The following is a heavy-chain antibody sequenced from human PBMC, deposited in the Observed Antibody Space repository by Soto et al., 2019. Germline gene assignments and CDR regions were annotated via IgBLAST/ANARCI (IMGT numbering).Heavy chain of an antibody. D-gene: IGHD6-13*01. V-gene: IGHV1-69*06. J-gene: IGHJ6*02. Sequence: QVQLVQSGAEVKKPGSSVKVSCKASGGTFSSYAISWVRQAPGQGLEWMGGIIPIFGTANYAQKFPGRVTITADKSTSTAYMELSSLRSEDTAVYYCARGFTAAGTLYYYGMDVWGQGTTVTVSS. CDR2: IIPIFGTA. CDR3: ARGFTAAGTLYYYGMDV. CDR1: GGTFSSYA.